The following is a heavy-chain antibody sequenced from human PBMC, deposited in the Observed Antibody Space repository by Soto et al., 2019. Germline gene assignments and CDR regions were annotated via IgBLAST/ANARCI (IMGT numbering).Heavy chain of an antibody. CDR3: ARESLYYDSSGYYFAY. D-gene: IGHD3-22*01. CDR1: GYTFTGYY. CDR2: INPNSGGT. V-gene: IGHV1-2*04. J-gene: IGHJ4*02. Sequence: ASVKVSCKASGYTFTGYYMHWVRQAPGQGLEWMGWINPNSGGTNYAQKFQGWVTMTRDTSISTAYMELSRLRSDDTAVYYCARESLYYDSSGYYFAYWGQGTLVTVSS.